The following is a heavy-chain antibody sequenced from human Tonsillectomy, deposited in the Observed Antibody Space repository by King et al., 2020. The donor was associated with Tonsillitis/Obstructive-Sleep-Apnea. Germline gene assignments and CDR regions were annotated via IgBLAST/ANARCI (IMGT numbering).Heavy chain of an antibody. D-gene: IGHD2-8*01. CDR2: IYSSGST. J-gene: IGHJ3*02. Sequence: QLQESGPGLVKPSETLSLTCTVSGGPISSYSWSWIRQPPGKGLEWIGYIYSSGSTNYNPSLKSRVTISVDTSKNQFSLKLSSVTAADTAVYYCARDMVLEAGGDAFDIWGQGTMVTVSS. V-gene: IGHV4-59*01. CDR1: GGPISSYS. CDR3: ARDMVLEAGGDAFDI.